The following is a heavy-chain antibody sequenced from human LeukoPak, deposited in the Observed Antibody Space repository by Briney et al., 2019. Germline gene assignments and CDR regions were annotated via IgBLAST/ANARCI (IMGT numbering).Heavy chain of an antibody. Sequence: GSLRLSCAASGFTFNDYALYWVRRAPSKGLEWVTLISYDGYDKSYADSVRGRFTISRDNSRNTLYLQMDSLRSEDTAVYYCARDFFPVVDSTWYEIGYWGQGTLVTVSS. CDR3: ARDFFPVVDSTWYEIGY. D-gene: IGHD2-21*01. CDR1: GFTFNDYA. J-gene: IGHJ4*02. V-gene: IGHV3-30-3*01. CDR2: ISYDGYDK.